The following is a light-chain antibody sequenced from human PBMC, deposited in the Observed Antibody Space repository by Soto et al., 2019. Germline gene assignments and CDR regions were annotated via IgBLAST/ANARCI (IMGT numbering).Light chain of an antibody. V-gene: IGLV1-44*01. CDR3: AAWDDSLNGLYV. J-gene: IGLJ1*01. CDR2: SNN. Sequence: QSVLTQPPSASGTPGQRVTISCSGRSSNIGSNTVNWYQQLPGTAPKLLIYSNNQRPSGVPDRFSGSKSGTSAFLAISGLQSEDEADYYCAAWDDSLNGLYVFGTGTKLTVL. CDR1: SSNIGSNT.